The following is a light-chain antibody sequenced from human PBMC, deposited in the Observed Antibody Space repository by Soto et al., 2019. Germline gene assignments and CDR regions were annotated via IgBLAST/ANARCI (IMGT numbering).Light chain of an antibody. CDR1: QSVLYSSNNKNY. CDR2: WAS. Sequence: DIVMTQSPDSLAVSLGERATINCKSSQSVLYSSNNKNYLAWYQQKPGQPPKLLIYWASTRESGVPDRFSGSGSGTEFTLTISSLQAADVAVYYCQRYYSTPPTCGQGTKVEIK. V-gene: IGKV4-1*01. CDR3: QRYYSTPPT. J-gene: IGKJ1*01.